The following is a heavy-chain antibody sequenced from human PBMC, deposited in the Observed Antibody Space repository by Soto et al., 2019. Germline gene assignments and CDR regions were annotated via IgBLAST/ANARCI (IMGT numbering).Heavy chain of an antibody. CDR2: IVVGSGNT. CDR3: AAGRDWNDGYYYYYYGMDV. V-gene: IGHV1-58*01. D-gene: IGHD1-1*01. J-gene: IGHJ6*02. CDR1: GFTFTSSA. Sequence: ASVKVSCKASGFTFTSSAVQWVRQARGQRLEWIGWIVVGSGNTNYAQKFQERVTITRDMYTSTAYMELSSLRSEDTAVYYCAAGRDWNDGYYYYYYGMDVWGQGTTVTVSS.